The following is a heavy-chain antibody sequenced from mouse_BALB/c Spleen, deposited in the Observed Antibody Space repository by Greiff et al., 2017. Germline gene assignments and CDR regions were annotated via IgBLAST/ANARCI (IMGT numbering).Heavy chain of an antibody. J-gene: IGHJ2*01. CDR2: ISSGGSYT. CDR3: TRGTTADY. V-gene: IGHV5-6-4*01. Sequence: EVQLVESGGGLVKPGGPLKLSCAASGFNFSSYTMSWVRQTPEKRLEWVATISSGGSYTYYPDSVKGRFTISRDNAKNTLYLQMSSLKSEDTAMYYCTRGTTADYWGQGTTLTVSS. CDR1: GFNFSSYT. D-gene: IGHD1-2*01.